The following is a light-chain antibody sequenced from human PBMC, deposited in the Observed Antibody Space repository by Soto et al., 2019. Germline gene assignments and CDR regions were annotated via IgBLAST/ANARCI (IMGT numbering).Light chain of an antibody. J-gene: IGKJ2*01. CDR2: VAS. V-gene: IGKV3-20*01. CDR1: QSISSSY. CDR3: QQYGSSSYT. Sequence: EIVLTQSPGTLSLSPGERATLSCRASQSISSSYLAWNQQKPGQAPRLLIYVASSRATGIPDRFSGSGSGTDFTLTISRLEPEDFAVYYCQQYGSSSYTFGQGTQLEIK.